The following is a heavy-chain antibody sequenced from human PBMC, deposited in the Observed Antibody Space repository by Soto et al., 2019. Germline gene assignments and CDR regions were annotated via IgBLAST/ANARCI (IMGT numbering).Heavy chain of an antibody. CDR1: GGSISSSSYY. J-gene: IGHJ6*02. CDR3: WRGYYYYYGMDV. V-gene: IGHV4-39*01. Sequence: SETLSLTCTVSGGSISSSSYYWGWIRQPPGKGLEWIGSIYYSGSTYYNPSLKSRVTISVDTSKNQFSLKLSSVTAADTAVYYCWRGYYYYYGMDVWGQGTTVTVSS. CDR2: IYYSGST.